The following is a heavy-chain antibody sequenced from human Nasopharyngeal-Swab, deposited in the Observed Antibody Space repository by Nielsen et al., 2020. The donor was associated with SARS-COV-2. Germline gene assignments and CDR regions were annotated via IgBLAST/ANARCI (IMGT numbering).Heavy chain of an antibody. Sequence: ASVNVSCKASGYTFTSYDINWVRQATGQGLEWMGWMNPNSGNTGYAQEFQGRVTMTRNTSISTAYMELSSLRSEDTAVYYCARPAYCTNGVCYGNYFDYWGQGTLVTVSS. CDR1: GYTFTSYD. V-gene: IGHV1-8*01. CDR3: ARPAYCTNGVCYGNYFDY. J-gene: IGHJ4*02. CDR2: MNPNSGNT. D-gene: IGHD2-8*01.